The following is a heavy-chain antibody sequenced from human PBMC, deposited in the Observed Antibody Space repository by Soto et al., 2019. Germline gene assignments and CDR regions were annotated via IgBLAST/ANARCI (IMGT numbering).Heavy chain of an antibody. J-gene: IGHJ5*02. CDR2: ITSDGKSK. CDR3: ARESGAWPINWFEP. Sequence: PGGSLRLSCAASGFNFSNHWMHWVRQRPGEGLVWVSRITSDGKSKAYAESVKGRFAISRDNAQNTLYLQMNGLTAEDTAEYYSARESGAWPINWFEPRCRRLLVAVPS. D-gene: IGHD1-20*01. V-gene: IGHV3-74*01. CDR1: GFNFSNHW.